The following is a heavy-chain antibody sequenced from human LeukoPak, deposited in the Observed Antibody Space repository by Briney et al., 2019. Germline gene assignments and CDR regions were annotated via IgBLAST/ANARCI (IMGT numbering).Heavy chain of an antibody. D-gene: IGHD6-13*01. CDR1: GFTVSSNY. V-gene: IGHV3-53*01. Sequence: GGSLRLSCAASGFTVSSNYMSWVRQAPGKGLEWVSVIYSGGSTYYADSVKGRFTISRDDSKNTLYLQMNSLRAEDTAVYYCARGDGAAADNYWGQGTLVTVSS. J-gene: IGHJ4*02. CDR2: IYSGGST. CDR3: ARGDGAAADNY.